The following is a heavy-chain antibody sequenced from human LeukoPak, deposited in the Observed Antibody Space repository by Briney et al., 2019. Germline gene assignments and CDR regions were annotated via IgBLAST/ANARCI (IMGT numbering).Heavy chain of an antibody. Sequence: ASVKVSCKASGYTFTGYYMHWVRQAPGQGLEWMGWINPNSGGTNYAQKFQGRVTMTRDTSISTAYMGLSRLRSDDTAVYYCARGQEEIAPPYYYYYMDVWGKGTTVTVSS. J-gene: IGHJ6*03. CDR3: ARGQEEIAPPYYYYYMDV. D-gene: IGHD5-24*01. CDR2: INPNSGGT. CDR1: GYTFTGYY. V-gene: IGHV1-2*02.